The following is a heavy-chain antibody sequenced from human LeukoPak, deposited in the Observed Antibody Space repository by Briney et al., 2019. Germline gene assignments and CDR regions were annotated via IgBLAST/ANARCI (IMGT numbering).Heavy chain of an antibody. CDR3: ARAGYSSSWPLDH. CDR2: IYYSGST. V-gene: IGHV4-31*03. D-gene: IGHD6-13*01. CDR1: GGSINSSEYY. Sequence: SQTLSLTCTVSGGSINSSEYYWIWIRQHPGKGLEWIGHIYYSGSTSYYPSLKRRVTISVDTSKNQFSLKLSSMTAADTAVYYCARAGYSSSWPLDHWGQGTLVTVSS. J-gene: IGHJ4*02.